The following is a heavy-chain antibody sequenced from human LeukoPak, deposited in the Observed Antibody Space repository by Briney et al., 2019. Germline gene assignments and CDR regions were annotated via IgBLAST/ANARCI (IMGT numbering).Heavy chain of an antibody. CDR1: GYSISSGYY. V-gene: IGHV4-38-2*02. CDR2: IYHSGST. J-gene: IGHJ5*02. D-gene: IGHD1-26*01. CDR3: ARALLLRPYNWFDP. Sequence: SETLSLTCTVSGYSISSGYYWGWIRQPPGKGLEWIGSIYHSGSTYYNPSLKSRVTISVDTSKNQFSLKLSSVTAADTAVYYCARALLLRPYNWFDPWGPGTLVTVSS.